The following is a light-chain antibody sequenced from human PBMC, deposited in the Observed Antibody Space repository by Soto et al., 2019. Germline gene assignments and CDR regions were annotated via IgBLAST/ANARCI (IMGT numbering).Light chain of an antibody. CDR3: QQYNNWPRT. J-gene: IGKJ1*01. V-gene: IGKV3D-15*01. CDR1: QSVSSI. CDR2: DAS. Sequence: IVLKQSPATLSLSPGKRATLSCMASQSVSSILAWYQQKPGQAPRLLIYDASTRATGFPARFSGSGSGTEFTLTISSLQSEDFAVYYCQQYNNWPRTFGQGTKVDIK.